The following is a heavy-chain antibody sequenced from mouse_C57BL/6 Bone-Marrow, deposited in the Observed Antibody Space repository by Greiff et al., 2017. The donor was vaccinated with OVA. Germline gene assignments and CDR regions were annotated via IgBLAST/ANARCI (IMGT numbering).Heavy chain of an antibody. Sequence: QVQLKESGAELAKPGASVKLSCKASGYTFTSYWMHWVKQRPGQGLEWIGYINPSSGYTKYNQKFKDKATLTADKSSSTAYMQLSSLTYVDSAVYYCTRPIYYGNNYWYFDVWGTGTTVTVSS. D-gene: IGHD2-1*01. J-gene: IGHJ1*03. CDR2: INPSSGYT. CDR1: GYTFTSYW. V-gene: IGHV1-7*01. CDR3: TRPIYYGNNYWYFDV.